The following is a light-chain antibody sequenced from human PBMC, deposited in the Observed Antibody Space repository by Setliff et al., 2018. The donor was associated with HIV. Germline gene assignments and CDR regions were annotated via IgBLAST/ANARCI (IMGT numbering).Light chain of an antibody. CDR1: QGISSY. Sequence: IQLTQSPSFLSASVGDRVTITCRASQGISSYLAWYQQKPGKAPELLIYATSTLQSGVPSRFSGSGSGTEFTLTISSLQPEDFATYYCQQVNSYPLTFGGGTKVDIK. CDR3: QQVNSYPLT. CDR2: ATS. J-gene: IGKJ4*01. V-gene: IGKV1-9*01.